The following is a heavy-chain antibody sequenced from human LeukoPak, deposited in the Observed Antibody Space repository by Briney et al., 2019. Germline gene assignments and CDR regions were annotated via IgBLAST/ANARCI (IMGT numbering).Heavy chain of an antibody. CDR1: GGSISSYY. Sequence: SETLSLTCTVPGGSISSYYWSWIRQPPGKGLEWIGYIYYSGSTNYNPSLKSRVTISVDTSTNQFSLKLSSVTAADTAVYYCATSLAQCSSCPFDYWGQGTLVTVSS. CDR3: ATSLAQCSSCPFDY. CDR2: IYYSGST. D-gene: IGHD2-2*01. J-gene: IGHJ4*02. V-gene: IGHV4-59*08.